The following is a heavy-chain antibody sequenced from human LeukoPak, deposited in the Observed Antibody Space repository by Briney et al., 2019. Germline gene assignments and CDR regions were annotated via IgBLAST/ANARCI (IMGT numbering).Heavy chain of an antibody. J-gene: IGHJ4*02. V-gene: IGHV1-2*06. D-gene: IGHD3-3*01. CDR2: INPNSGGT. Sequence: ASVKVSCRASGYTFTGYYMHWVRQAPGQGLEWMGRINPNSGGTNYAQKFQGRVTMTRDTSISTAYMELSRLRSDDTAVYYCARDLTPGTIPGYWGQGTLVTVSS. CDR3: ARDLTPGTIPGY. CDR1: GYTFTGYY.